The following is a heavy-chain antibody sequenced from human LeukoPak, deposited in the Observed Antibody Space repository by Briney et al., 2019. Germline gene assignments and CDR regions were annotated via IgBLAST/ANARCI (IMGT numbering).Heavy chain of an antibody. J-gene: IGHJ3*02. Sequence: SETLSLTCAVYGGSFSGHYWSWIRQPPGKGLEWIGEINHSGSTNYNPSLKSRVTISVDTSKNQFSLKLNSVTAADPAVYYCARWTSRVGATRADAFDIWGQGTMVTVSS. CDR2: INHSGST. CDR1: GGSFSGHY. D-gene: IGHD1-26*01. V-gene: IGHV4-34*01. CDR3: ARWTSRVGATRADAFDI.